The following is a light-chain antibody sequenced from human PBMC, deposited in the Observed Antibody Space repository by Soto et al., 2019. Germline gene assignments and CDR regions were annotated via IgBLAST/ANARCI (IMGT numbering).Light chain of an antibody. Sequence: EIVLTQSPATLSLSPGERATLSCRASQSVSSYLAWYQQNPGQAPRLLIYDASSRATGIPARFSGSGSGTDFTLTISSLSHEDFAVYYCQQRSNWPPYTFGQGTKLEIK. CDR2: DAS. V-gene: IGKV3-11*01. CDR1: QSVSSY. CDR3: QQRSNWPPYT. J-gene: IGKJ2*01.